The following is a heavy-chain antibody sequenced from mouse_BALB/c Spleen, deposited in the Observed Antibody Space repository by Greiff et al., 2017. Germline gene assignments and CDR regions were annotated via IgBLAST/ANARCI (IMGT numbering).Heavy chain of an antibody. Sequence: VQLQQSGPELMKPGASVKISCKASGYSFTSYYMHWVKQSHGKSLEWIGYIDPFNGGTSYNQKFKGKATLTVDKSSSTAYMHLSSLTSEDSAVYYCARSGGKGNLDYWGQGTTRTVSS. CDR1: GYSFTSYY. V-gene: IGHV1S135*01. CDR2: IDPFNGGT. D-gene: IGHD3-1*01. CDR3: ARSGGKGNLDY. J-gene: IGHJ2*01.